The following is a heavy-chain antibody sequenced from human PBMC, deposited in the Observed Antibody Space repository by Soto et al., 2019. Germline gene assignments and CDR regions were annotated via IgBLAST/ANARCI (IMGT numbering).Heavy chain of an antibody. D-gene: IGHD1-26*01. V-gene: IGHV3-23*01. J-gene: IGHJ5*02. Sequence: GESLKISCAASGFIFENFGMSWVRQAPGKGLEWISSISGSGFKKYYADSVKGRFTISRDNSKSTVYLELNNLSAEDTAVYHCAKNQGVELVPLATVDWFDPWGQGSVVTVSS. CDR2: ISGSGFKK. CDR3: AKNQGVELVPLATVDWFDP. CDR1: GFIFENFG.